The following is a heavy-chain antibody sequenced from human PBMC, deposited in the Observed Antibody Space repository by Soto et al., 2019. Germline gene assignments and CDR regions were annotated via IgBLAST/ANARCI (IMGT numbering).Heavy chain of an antibody. Sequence: ASVKVSCKTSGYTFNEYDINWVRQAPGQGPEYMGWVSPENKNAGYAPQFRGRVSMTTDTTISTAYLEVTNLTYDDTAVYYCEATTGYWGQGTMVTVSS. V-gene: IGHV1-8*01. CDR2: VSPENKNA. CDR1: GYTFNEYD. D-gene: IGHD1-1*01. J-gene: IGHJ4*02. CDR3: EATTGY.